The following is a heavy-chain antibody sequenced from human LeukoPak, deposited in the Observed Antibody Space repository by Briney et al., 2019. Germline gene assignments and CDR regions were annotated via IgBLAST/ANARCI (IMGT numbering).Heavy chain of an antibody. CDR1: GGTFSSYA. V-gene: IGHV1-69*06. Sequence: GASVKVSCKASGGTFSSYAISWVRQAPGQGLEWMGGIIPIFGTANYAQKFQGRVTITADKSTSTAYMELSSLRSEDTAVYYCARDLPSGWYGDWFDPWGQGTLVTVSS. CDR3: ARDLPSGWYGDWFDP. CDR2: IIPIFGTA. D-gene: IGHD6-19*01. J-gene: IGHJ5*02.